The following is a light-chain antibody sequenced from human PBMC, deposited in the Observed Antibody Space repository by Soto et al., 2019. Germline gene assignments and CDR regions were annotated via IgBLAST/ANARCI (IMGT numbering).Light chain of an antibody. CDR2: GAS. CDR3: QQYNNWPPWT. CDR1: QSVSNN. Sequence: TKSAGNLSLSPGERATLSFRASQSVSNNYLAWYQQKPGQAPRLLIYGASNRATGIPARFSGSGSGTEFTLTISSLQSEDFAVYYCQQYNNWPPWTFGQGTRLEIK. V-gene: IGKV3-15*01. J-gene: IGKJ5*01.